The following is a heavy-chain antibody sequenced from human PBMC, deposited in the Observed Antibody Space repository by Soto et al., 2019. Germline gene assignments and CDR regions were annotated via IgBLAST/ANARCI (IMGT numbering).Heavy chain of an antibody. D-gene: IGHD3-3*01. CDR2: IDPSDSYT. CDR3: ARHSTSLEYGGMDV. J-gene: IGHJ6*02. CDR1: GDSFTSYW. V-gene: IGHV5-10-1*01. Sequence: PXESLKISRKGSGDSFTSYWISLVRQMPGKGLEWMGRIDPSDSYTNYSPSFQGHVTISADKSISTAYLQWSSLKASDTAMYYCARHSTSLEYGGMDVWGQGTTVTVYS.